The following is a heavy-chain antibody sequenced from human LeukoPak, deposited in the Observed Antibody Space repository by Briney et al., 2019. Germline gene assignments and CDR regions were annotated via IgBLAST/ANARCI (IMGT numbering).Heavy chain of an antibody. CDR2: ISYDGSNK. CDR3: AKDLTSTIAAAGIYDGPPHVLDY. J-gene: IGHJ4*02. CDR1: GFTFSSYG. D-gene: IGHD6-13*01. Sequence: PGGSLRLSCAASGFTFSSYGMHWVRQAPGKGLEWVAVISYDGSNKYYADSVKGRFTISRDNSKNTLYLQMNSLRAEDTAVYYCAKDLTSTIAAAGIYDGPPHVLDYWGQGTLVTVSS. V-gene: IGHV3-30*18.